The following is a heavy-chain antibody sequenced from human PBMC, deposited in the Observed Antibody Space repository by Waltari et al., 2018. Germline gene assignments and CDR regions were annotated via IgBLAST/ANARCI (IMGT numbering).Heavy chain of an antibody. Sequence: EVQLVESGGGLVQPGGSLRLSCAASGLPFSSYWMTWVRQAPGKGLGWVAIIKQDGSEKHYVDAVKGRFTISRDNAKNSLYLQMNSLGVEDTAIYYCARGNWAPFDYWGQGTLVTVSS. D-gene: IGHD7-27*01. CDR2: IKQDGSEK. J-gene: IGHJ4*02. CDR3: ARGNWAPFDY. V-gene: IGHV3-7*01. CDR1: GLPFSSYW.